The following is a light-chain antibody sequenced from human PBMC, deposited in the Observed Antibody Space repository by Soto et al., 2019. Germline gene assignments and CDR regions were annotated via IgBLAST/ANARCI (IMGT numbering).Light chain of an antibody. CDR2: AAS. CDR3: LQDYNFPLT. Sequence: AIQMTQSPSSVSASLGDRVTITCRASQDIGNDLAWYQQRPGQAPKLLIYAASSLQSGLPSRFSGGGSGTDFTLTINNLQPGDIATYYSLQDYNFPLTFGGGTKVEIK. CDR1: QDIGND. V-gene: IGKV1-6*01. J-gene: IGKJ4*01.